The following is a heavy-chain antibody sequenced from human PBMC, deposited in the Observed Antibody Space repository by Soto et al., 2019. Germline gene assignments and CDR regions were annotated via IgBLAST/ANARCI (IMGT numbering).Heavy chain of an antibody. D-gene: IGHD6-13*01. CDR3: ARDELVLNYYYYYGMDV. CDR1: GGSFSGYY. J-gene: IGHJ6*02. V-gene: IGHV4-34*01. CDR2: INHSGST. Sequence: PSETLSLTCAVYGGSFSGYYWSWIRQPPGKGLEWIGEINHSGSTNYNPSLKSRVTISVDTSKNQFSLKLSSVTAADTAVYYCARDELVLNYYYYYGMDVWGQGTTVTVPS.